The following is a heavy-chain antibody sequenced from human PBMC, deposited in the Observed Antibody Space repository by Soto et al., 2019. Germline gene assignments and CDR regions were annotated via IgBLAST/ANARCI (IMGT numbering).Heavy chain of an antibody. CDR3: AKDLLYSGYEGGYYYYGMDV. J-gene: IGHJ6*02. CDR2: ISYDGSNK. V-gene: IGHV3-30*18. CDR1: GFTFSSYG. D-gene: IGHD5-12*01. Sequence: PGGSLRLSCAASGFTFSSYGMHWVRQAPGKGLEWVAVISYDGSNKYYADSVKGRFTISRDNSKNTLYLQMNSLRAEDTAVYYCAKDLLYSGYEGGYYYYGMDVWGQGTTVTVSS.